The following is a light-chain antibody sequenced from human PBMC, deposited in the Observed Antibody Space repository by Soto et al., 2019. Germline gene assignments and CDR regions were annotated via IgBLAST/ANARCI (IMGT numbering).Light chain of an antibody. CDR2: AAS. V-gene: IGKV1-9*01. J-gene: IGKJ4*01. Sequence: DIQLTQSPSFLSSSLGYIFTITCRASQFISSYLAWYQQKPGKAPKLLIYAASTSQSGVPSRFSGSGSGTEFTLTISSLQPEDFATYYCQQANSFPLTFGGGTKVDIK. CDR1: QFISSY. CDR3: QQANSFPLT.